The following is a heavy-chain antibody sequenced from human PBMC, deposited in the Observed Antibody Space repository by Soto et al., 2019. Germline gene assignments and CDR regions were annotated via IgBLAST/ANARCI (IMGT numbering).Heavy chain of an antibody. CDR3: AREGLRYFDWLDQVNHFDY. Sequence: ASVKVSCKASGYTFTSYAMHWVRQAPGQRLEWMGWINAGNGNTKYSQKFQGRVTITRDTSASTAYMELSSLRSEDTAVYYCAREGLRYFDWLDQVNHFDYWGQGTLVTVSS. V-gene: IGHV1-3*01. CDR1: GYTFTSYA. CDR2: INAGNGNT. J-gene: IGHJ4*02. D-gene: IGHD3-9*01.